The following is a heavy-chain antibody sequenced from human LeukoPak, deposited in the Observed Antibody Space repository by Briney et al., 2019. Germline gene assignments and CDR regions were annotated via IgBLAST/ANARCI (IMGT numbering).Heavy chain of an antibody. CDR3: ARKRSFDL. Sequence: PSETLSLTCTVSGDSVSSYYWSWIRQPPGKRLEWIGCIHYSESATYNPSLKSRVTILLDTSKNQFFLKLSSVTAADTAVYYCARKRSFDLWGQGTLVTVSS. V-gene: IGHV4-59*02. D-gene: IGHD3-9*01. CDR1: GDSVSSYY. J-gene: IGHJ4*02. CDR2: IHYSESA.